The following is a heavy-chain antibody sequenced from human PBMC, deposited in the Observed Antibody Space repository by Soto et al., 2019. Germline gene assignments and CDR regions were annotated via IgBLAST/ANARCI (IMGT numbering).Heavy chain of an antibody. Sequence: SETLSLTCTVPGGSISSSSYYWGWIRQPPGKGLEWIGSIYYSGSTYYNPSLKSRVTISVDTSKNQFSLKLSSVTAADTAVYYCARDRLEDYDSSGYPSGYYYGMYVWGQGTTVTVSS. J-gene: IGHJ6*02. V-gene: IGHV4-39*02. D-gene: IGHD3-22*01. CDR2: IYYSGST. CDR1: GGSISSSSYY. CDR3: ARDRLEDYDSSGYPSGYYYGMYV.